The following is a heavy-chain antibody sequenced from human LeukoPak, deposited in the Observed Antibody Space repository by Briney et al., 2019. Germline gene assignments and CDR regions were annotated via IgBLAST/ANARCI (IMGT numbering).Heavy chain of an antibody. CDR3: ARDWGMVRGDHYYYYYYMDV. CDR1: GGSISSYY. J-gene: IGHJ6*03. V-gene: IGHV4-4*07. Sequence: SETLSLTCTVSGGSISSYYWSWIRQPAGKGLEWIGRIYTSGSTNYNPSLKSRVTMSVDTSKNQFSLKLSSVTAADTAVYYCARDWGMVRGDHYYYYYYMDVWGKGTTVTVSS. D-gene: IGHD3-10*01. CDR2: IYTSGST.